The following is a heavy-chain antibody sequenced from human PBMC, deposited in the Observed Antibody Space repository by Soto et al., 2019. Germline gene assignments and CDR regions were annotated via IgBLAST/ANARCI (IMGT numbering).Heavy chain of an antibody. J-gene: IGHJ3*02. D-gene: IGHD3-9*01. V-gene: IGHV4-59*01. CDR2: IYYSGST. CDR1: GGSISGYY. CDR3: ARGTPLRYFDWLLRVNAFDI. Sequence: SETLSLTCTVSGGSISGYYWSWIRQPPGKGLEWIGYIYYSGSTNYNPSLKSRVTISVDTSKNQFSLKLSSVTAADTAVYYCARGTPLRYFDWLLRVNAFDIWGQGTMVTVSS.